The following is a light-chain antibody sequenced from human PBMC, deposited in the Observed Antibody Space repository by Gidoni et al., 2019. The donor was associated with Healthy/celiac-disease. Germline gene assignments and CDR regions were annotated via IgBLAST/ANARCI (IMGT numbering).Light chain of an antibody. J-gene: IGKJ3*01. CDR1: QSVSSSY. Sequence: DIVLTQSPGTLFLSPGERATLSCRASQSVSSSYLAWYQQTPGQAPRLLIYGASSRATGIPDRFSGSGSGTDFTFTISRLEPEYFAVYYCQQYGSSLFTFGPGTKVDIK. CDR3: QQYGSSLFT. V-gene: IGKV3-20*01. CDR2: GAS.